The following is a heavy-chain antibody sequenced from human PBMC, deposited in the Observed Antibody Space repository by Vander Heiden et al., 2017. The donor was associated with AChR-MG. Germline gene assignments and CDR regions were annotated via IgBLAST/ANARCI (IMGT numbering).Heavy chain of an antibody. D-gene: IGHD1-26*01. V-gene: IGHV3-30*02. Sequence: QVQLVESGGGVVQPGGSLRVSCAGSGFTFGSDGVHWVRQAPGKGLEWVAFIRYDGSNKYYADSVKGRFTISRDNSKNTLYLQMNSLRAEDTAVYYCAKVAEWEPRSPFDIWGQGTMVTVSS. J-gene: IGHJ3*02. CDR1: GFTFGSDG. CDR3: AKVAEWEPRSPFDI. CDR2: IRYDGSNK.